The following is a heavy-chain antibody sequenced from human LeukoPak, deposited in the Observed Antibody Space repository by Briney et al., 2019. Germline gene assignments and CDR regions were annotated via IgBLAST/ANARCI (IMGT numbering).Heavy chain of an antibody. D-gene: IGHD6-19*01. CDR3: ASSSGWYYFDY. V-gene: IGHV4-59*01. CDR1: GGSISSYY. Sequence: PSETLSLTCTVSGGSISSYYWSWIRQPPGKGLEWIGHIYYSGSTNYNPSLKSRVTISVDTSKNQFSLKLSSVTAADTAVYYCASSSGWYYFDYWGQGTLVTVSS. CDR2: IYYSGST. J-gene: IGHJ4*02.